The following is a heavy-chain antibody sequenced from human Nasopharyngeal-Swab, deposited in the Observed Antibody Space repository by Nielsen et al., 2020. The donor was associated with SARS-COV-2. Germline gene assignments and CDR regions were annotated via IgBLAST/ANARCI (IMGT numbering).Heavy chain of an antibody. CDR1: GFTFSSYD. V-gene: IGHV3-13*01. CDR3: AREVYGLDV. CDR2: IGTAGDT. J-gene: IGHJ6*04. D-gene: IGHD6-6*01. Sequence: GESLKISCAASGFTFSSYDMHWVRQATGKGLGWVSAIGTAGDTYYPGSVKGRFTISRENAKNSLYLQMNSLRAEDTAVYYCAREVYGLDVWGKGTTVTVSS.